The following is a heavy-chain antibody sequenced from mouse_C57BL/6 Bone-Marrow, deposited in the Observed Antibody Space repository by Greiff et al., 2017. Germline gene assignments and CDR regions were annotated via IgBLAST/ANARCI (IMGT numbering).Heavy chain of an antibody. D-gene: IGHD3-2*02. CDR2: IYPGDGDT. J-gene: IGHJ2*01. V-gene: IGHV1-82*01. CDR1: GYAFSSSW. CDR3: ARRQLRH. Sequence: QVQLQQSGPELVKPGASVKISCKASGYAFSSSWMNWVKQRPGKGLEWIGRIYPGDGDTNYNGKFKGKATLTADKSSSTAYMQLSSLTSEDSAVYFCARRQLRHWGQGTTLTVSS.